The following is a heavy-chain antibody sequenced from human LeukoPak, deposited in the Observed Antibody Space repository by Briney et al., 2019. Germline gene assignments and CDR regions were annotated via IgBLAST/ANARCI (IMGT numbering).Heavy chain of an antibody. CDR3: AHGSMYQLDY. CDR2: ISYDGSNK. V-gene: IGHV3-30*03. D-gene: IGHD2-2*01. J-gene: IGHJ4*02. Sequence: GGSLRLSCAASGFTFSSYGMHWVRQAPGKGLEWVAVISYDGSNKYYADSVKGRFTISRDNSKNTLYLQMNSLRAEDTAVYYCAHGSMYQLDYWGQGTLVSVSS. CDR1: GFTFSSYG.